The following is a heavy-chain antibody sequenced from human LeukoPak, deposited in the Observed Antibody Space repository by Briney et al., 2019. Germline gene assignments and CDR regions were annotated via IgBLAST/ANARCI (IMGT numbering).Heavy chain of an antibody. CDR2: IYSGGST. V-gene: IGHV3-66*01. CDR1: GFTVSSNY. D-gene: IGHD6-19*01. CDR3: ARGGSYSSGWYDY. Sequence: PGGSLRLSCAASGFTVSSNYMSWVRQAPGKGLEWVSVIYSGGSTYYADSVKGRFTISRDNSKNTLYLQMNSLRAEDTAVYYCARGGSYSSGWYDYWGQGTLVTVSS. J-gene: IGHJ4*02.